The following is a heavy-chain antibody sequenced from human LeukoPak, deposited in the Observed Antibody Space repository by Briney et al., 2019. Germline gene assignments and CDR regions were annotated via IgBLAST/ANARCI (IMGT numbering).Heavy chain of an antibody. V-gene: IGHV1-69*04. D-gene: IGHD3-10*01. Sequence: SVTVSCKASGGTFSSYAISWVRQAPGQGLEWMGRIIPILGIANYAQKFQGRVTITADKSTSTAYMELSSLRSEDTAVYYCARSGDSSGDYWGQGTLVTVSS. J-gene: IGHJ4*02. CDR1: GGTFSSYA. CDR2: IIPILGIA. CDR3: ARSGDSSGDY.